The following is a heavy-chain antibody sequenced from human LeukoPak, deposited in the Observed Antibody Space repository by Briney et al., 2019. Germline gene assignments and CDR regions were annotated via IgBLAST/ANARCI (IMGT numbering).Heavy chain of an antibody. CDR1: GFTFSSYG. D-gene: IGHD5-18*01. J-gene: IGHJ5*02. CDR3: ARGGRIQLWDYNWFDP. CDR2: IWYDGSNK. Sequence: PGGSLRLSCAASGFTFSSYGMHWVRQAPGKGLEWVAVIWYDGSNKYYADSVKGRFTISRDNSKNTLYLQMNSLRAEDTAVYYCARGGRIQLWDYNWFDPWGQGTLVTVSS. V-gene: IGHV3-33*01.